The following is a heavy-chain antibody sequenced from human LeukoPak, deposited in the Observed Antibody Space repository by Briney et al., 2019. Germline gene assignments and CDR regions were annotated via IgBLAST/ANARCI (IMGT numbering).Heavy chain of an antibody. J-gene: IGHJ4*02. D-gene: IGHD3-22*01. CDR3: ARDTYYYDSSGYYYIYYFDY. Sequence: SETLSLTCTVSGGSISSYYWSWIRQPAGKGLEWIGRIYTSGSTNYNPSLKSRVTMSVDTSKNQFSLKLSSVTAADTAVYYCARDTYYYDSSGYYYIYYFDYWGQGTLVTVSS. V-gene: IGHV4-4*07. CDR1: GGSISSYY. CDR2: IYTSGST.